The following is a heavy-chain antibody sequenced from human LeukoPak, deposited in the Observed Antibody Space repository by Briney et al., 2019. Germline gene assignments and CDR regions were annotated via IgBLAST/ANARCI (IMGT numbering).Heavy chain of an antibody. D-gene: IGHD6-6*01. CDR1: GFTFSSYS. Sequence: GGSLRLSCAASGFTFSSYSMNWVRQAPGKGLEWVSITYSGGTTYYGDSVKGRFTISRDNSKNTLYLQMNSLRAEDTAVYYCATRARPGYYYGMDVWGQGTTVTVSS. CDR3: ATRARPGYYYGMDV. V-gene: IGHV3-66*01. J-gene: IGHJ6*02. CDR2: TYSGGTT.